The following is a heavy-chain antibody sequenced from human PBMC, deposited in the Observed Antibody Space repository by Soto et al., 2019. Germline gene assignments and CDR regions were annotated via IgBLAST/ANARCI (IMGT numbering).Heavy chain of an antibody. CDR3: ARLLVRGVIITPRYYYGMDV. Sequence: GESLKISCKCSGYSFTSYWIGLVRQMPGKGLEWMGIIYPGDSDTRYSPSFQGQVTISADKSISTAYLQWSSLKASDTAMYYCARLLVRGVIITPRYYYGMDVWGQGTTVTVSS. CDR2: IYPGDSDT. D-gene: IGHD3-10*01. V-gene: IGHV5-51*01. CDR1: GYSFTSYW. J-gene: IGHJ6*02.